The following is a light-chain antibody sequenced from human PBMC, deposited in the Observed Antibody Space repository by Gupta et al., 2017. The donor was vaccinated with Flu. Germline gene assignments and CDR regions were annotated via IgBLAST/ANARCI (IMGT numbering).Light chain of an antibody. CDR3: AAWDYSLNGWV. J-gene: IGLJ3*02. CDR1: NSNIGTNT. CDR2: TKS. Sequence: RVTIFCSGSNSNIGTNTVTWYQQLPGTAPKLLIYTKSQRPSGVPDRFSGSKSGTSASLAISGLRSDDEADYYCAAWDYSLNGWVFGGGTKLTVL. V-gene: IGLV1-44*01.